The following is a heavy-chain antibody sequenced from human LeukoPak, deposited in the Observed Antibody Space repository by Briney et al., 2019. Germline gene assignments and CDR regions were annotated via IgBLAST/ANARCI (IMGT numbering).Heavy chain of an antibody. V-gene: IGHV3-23*01. CDR3: AKRPSWSVQLYYFDY. D-gene: IGHD3-3*01. Sequence: GGSLRLSCAASGFTFSSYAMSWVRQAPGKGLEWVSAISGSGGSTYYADSVKGRFTISRDNSKNTLYLQTNSLRAEDTAVYYCAKRPSWSVQLYYFDYWGQGTLVTVSS. J-gene: IGHJ4*02. CDR1: GFTFSSYA. CDR2: ISGSGGST.